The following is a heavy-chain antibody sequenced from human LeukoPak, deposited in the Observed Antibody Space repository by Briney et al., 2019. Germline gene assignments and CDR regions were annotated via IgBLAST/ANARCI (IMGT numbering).Heavy chain of an antibody. V-gene: IGHV1-2*02. CDR1: GYTFTGYY. J-gene: IGHJ4*02. CDR3: ARVLIYYDSSGYYSY. Sequence: ASVKVSCKASGYTFTGYYMHWVRQAPGQGLEWMGWINPNSGGTNYAQKFQGRVTMTRDTSISTAYMELSRLRSDDTGVYYCARVLIYYDSSGYYSYWGQGTLVTVSS. D-gene: IGHD3-22*01. CDR2: INPNSGGT.